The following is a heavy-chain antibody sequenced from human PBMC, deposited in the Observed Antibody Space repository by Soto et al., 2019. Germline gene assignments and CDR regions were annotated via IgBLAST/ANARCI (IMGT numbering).Heavy chain of an antibody. CDR2: IYYTGGT. V-gene: IGHV4-31*03. Sequence: QVQLQESGPGLVKPSQTLSLTCTVSGGSISSGGYYWSWIRQHPGKGLEWIGYIYYTGGTYYNPSLKSRVTISVDTSKNQFSLKLSSVTAADTAVYYCATLYMVRGVRTFDYWGQGTLVTVSS. CDR1: GGSISSGGYY. J-gene: IGHJ4*02. D-gene: IGHD3-10*01. CDR3: ATLYMVRGVRTFDY.